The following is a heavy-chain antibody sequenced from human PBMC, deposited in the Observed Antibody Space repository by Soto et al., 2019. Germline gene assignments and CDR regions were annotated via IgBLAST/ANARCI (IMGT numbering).Heavy chain of an antibody. J-gene: IGHJ4*01. V-gene: IGHV1-2*02. CDR1: GYTFTGYY. D-gene: IGHD2-15*01. CDR2: INPNSGGT. Sequence: ASVKVSCKASGYTFTGYYMHWVRQAPGRGLEWMGWINPNSGGTNYAQKFQGRVTMTRDTSISTAYMELSRLRSDDTAVYYCARDLLTPYCSGGSCSRGFDYWG. CDR3: ARDLLTPYCSGGSCSRGFDY.